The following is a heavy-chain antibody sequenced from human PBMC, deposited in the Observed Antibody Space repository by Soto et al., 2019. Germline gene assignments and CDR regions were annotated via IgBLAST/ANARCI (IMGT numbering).Heavy chain of an antibody. V-gene: IGHV1-69*01. CDR1: GGTFSNYA. J-gene: IGHJ4*02. Sequence: QVQLVQSGAEVKKPGSSVKVSCKASGGTFSNYAISWVRQAPGQGLEWMGGIIPIFITPNYAHEFRGRVTITADESTSTAYMELSSLRDEDTAVYYCARGPEYSSRWYFGDWGQGTLVTVSA. CDR2: IIPIFITP. CDR3: ARGPEYSSRWYFGD. D-gene: IGHD6-13*01.